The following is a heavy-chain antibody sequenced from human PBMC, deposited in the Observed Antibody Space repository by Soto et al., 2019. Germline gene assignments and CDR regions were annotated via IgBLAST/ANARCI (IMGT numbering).Heavy chain of an antibody. J-gene: IGHJ4*02. D-gene: IGHD2-15*01. CDR2: MRPYNGHT. CDR3: ARDPGGARGFEF. Sequence: QVQLMQSGPEVKKPGDSVKVSCKASGYPFTVFGISWGRQDPGQGREWRGWMRPYNGHTNYAQKRQVRGTMTPDTSTSTAYMELRSLKSDATSGYYCARDPGGARGFEFWGQGTLVTVSS. V-gene: IGHV1-18*01. CDR1: GYPFTVFG.